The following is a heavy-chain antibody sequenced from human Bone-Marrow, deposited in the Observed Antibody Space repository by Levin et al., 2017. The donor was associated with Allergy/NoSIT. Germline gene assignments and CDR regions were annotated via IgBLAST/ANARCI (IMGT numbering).Heavy chain of an antibody. CDR2: INPNNGGA. J-gene: IGHJ3*02. V-gene: IGHV1-2*06. CDR1: GYTFTGYY. CDR3: AWVGGDRPHEAFDI. Sequence: ASVKVSCRASGYTFTGYYMAWVRQAPGQGLEWMGRINPNNGGANYARKFQCRVTMTTDTSITTAYMELTRLKSDNTAVYYCAWVGGDRPHEAFDIWGQGTMVTVSS. D-gene: IGHD2-21*01.